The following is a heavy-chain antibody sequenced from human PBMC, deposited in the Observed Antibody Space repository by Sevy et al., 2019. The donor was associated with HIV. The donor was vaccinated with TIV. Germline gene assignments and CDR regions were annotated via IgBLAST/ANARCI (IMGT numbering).Heavy chain of an antibody. D-gene: IGHD6-19*01. CDR3: SRDSGYSTDWYPGY. CDR2: VSYDGSHK. V-gene: IGHV3-30*03. J-gene: IGHJ4*02. Sequence: GGYLRLSCVASGFTFSTHGMHWVRQAPGKGLERVAVVSYDGSHKYQVYSVKGRFTISRDNSKNTVYLQMNSLRAVDTAVYYCSRDSGYSTDWYPGYWGQGTLVIVSS. CDR1: GFTFSTHG.